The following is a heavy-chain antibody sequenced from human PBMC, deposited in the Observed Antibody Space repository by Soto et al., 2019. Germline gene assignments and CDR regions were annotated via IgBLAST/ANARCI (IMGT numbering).Heavy chain of an antibody. D-gene: IGHD3-3*02. CDR1: GFAISRGYY. CDR2: IYPSVSS. Sequence: PSETLSLTCSVSGFAISRGYYWSWVRPPPGKGLEWIGSIYPSVSSYHNPSLETRVRLSIDTSKNQFTLNLTSVTAADTALYYCAREKVGTTFSENWGQGSQVTVSS. J-gene: IGHJ4*01. V-gene: IGHV4-38-2*02. CDR3: AREKVGTTFSEN.